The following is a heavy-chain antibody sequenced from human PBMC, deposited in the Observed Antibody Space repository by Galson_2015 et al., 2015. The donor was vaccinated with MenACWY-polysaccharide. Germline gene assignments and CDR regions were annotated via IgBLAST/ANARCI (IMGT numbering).Heavy chain of an antibody. CDR3: ASHSSCYGYYWYFDL. CDR1: GFTFSSYS. V-gene: IGHV3-48*01. Sequence: SLRLSCAASGFTFSSYSMNWVRQAPGKGLEWVSYISSSSSTIYYADSVKGRFTISRDNAKNSLYLQMNSLRAEDTAVYYCASHSSCYGYYWYFDLWGRGTLVTVSS. J-gene: IGHJ2*01. D-gene: IGHD5-12*01. CDR2: ISSSSSTI.